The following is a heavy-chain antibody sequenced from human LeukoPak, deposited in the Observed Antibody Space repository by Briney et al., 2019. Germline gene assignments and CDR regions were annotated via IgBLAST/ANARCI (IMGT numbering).Heavy chain of an antibody. Sequence: PGGSLRLSCVASGFTFNSYAMNWVRQAPGKGLEWVSSVSGSGVTTYYADSVKGRFTISRDNSKNTLYLQMNSLRAEDTGVYYCAKGTYSSGWDPWGQGTLVTVSS. CDR3: AKGTYSSGWDP. CDR2: VSGSGVTT. V-gene: IGHV3-23*01. D-gene: IGHD6-19*01. J-gene: IGHJ5*02. CDR1: GFTFNSYA.